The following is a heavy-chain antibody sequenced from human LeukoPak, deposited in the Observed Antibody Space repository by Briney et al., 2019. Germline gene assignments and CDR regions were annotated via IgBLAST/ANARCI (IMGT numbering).Heavy chain of an antibody. D-gene: IGHD3-22*01. V-gene: IGHV3-74*01. CDR1: GCTLTTNW. CDR2: INSDGSST. J-gene: IGHJ6*02. Sequence: GGSLRLTCSLSGCTLTTNWMHWVRQAAGKWLVWVSRINSDGSSTNYADSVKGRFTISRDNAKNTLYLQMNSLRAEDTAVYYCARAPSIGPSGMDVWGQGTTVTVSS. CDR3: ARAPSIGPSGMDV.